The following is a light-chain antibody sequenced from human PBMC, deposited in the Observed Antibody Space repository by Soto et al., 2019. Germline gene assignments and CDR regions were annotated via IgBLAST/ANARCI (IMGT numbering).Light chain of an antibody. Sequence: QSVLTQPASMSGSPGQSVTISCAGTSSDIGGYNYVSWYQHHPSTAPKLIIYDVSSRPSGVSHRFSGSKSGNTASLTISGLQAEDEADYYCSSYAGSSWIFGGGTKLTVL. CDR3: SSYAGSSWI. CDR2: DVS. V-gene: IGLV2-14*01. J-gene: IGLJ2*01. CDR1: SSDIGGYNY.